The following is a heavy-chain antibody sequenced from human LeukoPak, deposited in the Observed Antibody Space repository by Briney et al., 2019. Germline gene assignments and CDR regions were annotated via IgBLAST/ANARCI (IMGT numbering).Heavy chain of an antibody. CDR3: AKDLAEYSSSLNWFDP. J-gene: IGHJ5*02. CDR1: GFTFSSYG. D-gene: IGHD6-13*01. V-gene: IGHV3-30*02. CDR2: IRYDGSNK. Sequence: PGGSLRLSCAASGFTFSSYGMHWVRQAPGKGLEWVAFIRYDGSNKYYADSVKGRFTISRDNSKNTLYLQMNSLRAEDTAVYYCAKDLAEYSSSLNWFDPWGQGTLVTVSS.